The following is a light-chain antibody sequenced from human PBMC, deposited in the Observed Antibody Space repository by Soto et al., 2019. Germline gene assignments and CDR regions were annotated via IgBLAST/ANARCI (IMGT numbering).Light chain of an antibody. CDR2: KAS. Sequence: DIQMTQSASTLSASVEDRVTISCRASQSISSWLAWYQQKPGKAPKLLIYKASILESGVPSRFSGSGSGTEFTLTISSLQPDDFATYYCQQLFASPITFGQGTRLEIK. CDR3: QQLFASPIT. J-gene: IGKJ5*01. V-gene: IGKV1-5*03. CDR1: QSISSW.